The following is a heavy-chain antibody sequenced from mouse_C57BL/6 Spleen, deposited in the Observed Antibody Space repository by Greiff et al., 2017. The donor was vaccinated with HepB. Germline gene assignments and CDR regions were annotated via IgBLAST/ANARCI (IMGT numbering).Heavy chain of an antibody. J-gene: IGHJ1*03. V-gene: IGHV14-2*01. CDR2: IDTEDGET. D-gene: IGHD1-1*01. CDR1: GFNIKDYY. CDR3: ARGDYYGSSDWWYFDV. Sequence: EVQRVESGAELVKPGASVKLSCTASGFNIKDYYMHWVKQRTEKGLEWIGRIDTEDGETKYAPKFQGKATITADTSSNTAYLQLSSLTSEDTAVYYCARGDYYGSSDWWYFDVWGTGTTVTVSS.